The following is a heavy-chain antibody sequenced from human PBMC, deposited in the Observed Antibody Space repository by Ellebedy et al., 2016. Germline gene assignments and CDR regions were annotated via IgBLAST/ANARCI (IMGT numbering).Heavy chain of an antibody. CDR1: GDTISSSRYY. CDR2: IYYTGSP. Sequence: SETLSLTXSVPGDTISSSRYYWGWIRQPPGKGLEWIGSIYYTGSPYYNPSLRSRVTISVETSKNQLSLKLTSVTATDTAVYYCARSLAVVLMVYDSWGQGTLVTVSS. V-gene: IGHV4-39*01. D-gene: IGHD2-8*01. J-gene: IGHJ4*02. CDR3: ARSLAVVLMVYDS.